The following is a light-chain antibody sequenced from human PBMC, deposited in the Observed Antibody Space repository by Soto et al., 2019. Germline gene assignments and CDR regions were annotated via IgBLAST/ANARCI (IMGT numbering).Light chain of an antibody. CDR2: GNS. CDR3: QSYDSSLSGYV. CDR1: SSNIGAGYD. V-gene: IGLV1-40*01. Sequence: QAVVTQPPSVSGAPGQRVTISCTGSSSNIGAGYDVHWYQQLPGTAPKLLIYGNSNRPSGVPDRFSGSKSGTSASLAITGLQGEDEADLYCQSYDSSLSGYVFGTGTKLTVL. J-gene: IGLJ1*01.